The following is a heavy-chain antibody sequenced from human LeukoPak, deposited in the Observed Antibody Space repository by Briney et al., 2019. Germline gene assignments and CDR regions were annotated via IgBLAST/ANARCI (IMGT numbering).Heavy chain of an antibody. D-gene: IGHD6-13*01. CDR2: IDTADKS. J-gene: IGHJ6*02. Sequence: GGSLRLSCAASGFTFSSYDMHWVRQAPGKGLERVSVIDTADKSYYSGSVKGRFTISRENAKNSLYLQMNSLRAGDTAVYYCVRDGNLAAPYGMDVWGQGTTVTVSS. V-gene: IGHV3-13*01. CDR1: GFTFSSYD. CDR3: VRDGNLAAPYGMDV.